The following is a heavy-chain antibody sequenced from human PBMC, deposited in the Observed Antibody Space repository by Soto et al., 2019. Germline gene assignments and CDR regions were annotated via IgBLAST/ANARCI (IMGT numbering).Heavy chain of an antibody. V-gene: IGHV4-30-4*01. CDR2: IYYTGST. D-gene: IGHD3-10*01. CDR1: GGSISSADYY. Sequence: QVQLQESGPGLVKPSQTLSLTCTVSGGSISSADYYWSWIRQPPGKGLEWIGYIYYTGSTYYNPSLKSRASMSVDTSKNQFSLKLSSVTAADTAVYYCARDLRGVAIYYYYGMDVW. J-gene: IGHJ6*01. CDR3: ARDLRGVAIYYYYGMDV.